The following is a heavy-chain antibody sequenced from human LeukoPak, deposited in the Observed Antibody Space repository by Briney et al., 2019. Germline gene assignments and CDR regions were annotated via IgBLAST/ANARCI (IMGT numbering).Heavy chain of an antibody. CDR3: ARDTFEVVVVAAAYNCTVP. CDR2: ISAYNGNT. Sequence: ASVKVSCKASVYTFTSYGISWVRQAPGQGLEWMGWISAYNGNTNYAQKLQGRVTMTTDTSTSTAYMELRSLRSDDTAVYYCARDTFEVVVVAAAYNCTVPWGQGTLVTVSS. CDR1: VYTFTSYG. D-gene: IGHD2-2*01. J-gene: IGHJ5*02. V-gene: IGHV1-18*01.